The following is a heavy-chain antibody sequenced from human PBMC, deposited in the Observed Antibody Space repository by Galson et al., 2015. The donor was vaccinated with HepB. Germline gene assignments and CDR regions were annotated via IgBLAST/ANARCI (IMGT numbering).Heavy chain of an antibody. CDR1: GGSISSGSYY. CDR3: ARFGGSLFDY. Sequence: LSLTCTVSGGSISSGSYYWSWLRQPAGKGLEWIGRIYTSGSTNYNPSLKSRVTMSVDTSKNQFSLKLSSVTAADTAVYYCARFGGSLFDYWGQGTLVTVSS. CDR2: IYTSGST. V-gene: IGHV4-61*02. J-gene: IGHJ4*02. D-gene: IGHD3-10*01.